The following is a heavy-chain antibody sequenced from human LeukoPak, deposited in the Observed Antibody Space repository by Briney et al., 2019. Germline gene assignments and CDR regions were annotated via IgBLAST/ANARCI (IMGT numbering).Heavy chain of an antibody. V-gene: IGHV3-7*03. CDR1: GFTFSSHW. CDR3: AKWGPHYEVIKSSVYYYGMDV. Sequence: GGSLRLSRTASGFTFSSHWMTWVRQPPGKGLEWVANIKEDGSVKYYVDSVKGRFTISRDNAKNSLYLQMNSLRAEDTAVYYCAKWGPHYEVIKSSVYYYGMDVWGQGTTVTVSS. J-gene: IGHJ6*02. CDR2: IKEDGSVK. D-gene: IGHD3-22*01.